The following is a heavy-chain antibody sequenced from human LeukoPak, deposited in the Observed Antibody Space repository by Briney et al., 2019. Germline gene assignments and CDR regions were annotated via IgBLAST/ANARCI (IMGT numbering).Heavy chain of an antibody. Sequence: PGGSLRLSCAASGLTFNTYSMNWVRQAPGKGLEWVSSISRSSGSIYYADSVKGRFTISRDNAKNSLYLQMNSLRAEDTAVYYCARDLNDQNGPYGYWGQGTLVTVSS. J-gene: IGHJ4*02. CDR1: GLTFNTYS. V-gene: IGHV3-21*01. CDR2: ISRSSGSI. D-gene: IGHD1-1*01. CDR3: ARDLNDQNGPYGY.